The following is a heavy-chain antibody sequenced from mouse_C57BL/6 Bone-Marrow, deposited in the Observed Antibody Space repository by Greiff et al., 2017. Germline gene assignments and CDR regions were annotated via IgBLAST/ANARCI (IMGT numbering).Heavy chain of an antibody. D-gene: IGHD1-3*01. CDR2: IYPSDSET. J-gene: IGHJ2*01. V-gene: IGHV1-61*01. CDR1: GYTFTSYW. Sequence: QVQLKQPGAELVRPGSSVKLSCKASGYTFTSYWMGWVKLRPGQGLEWIGNIYPSDSETHYNQKFQDKATLTVDKSSSTAYMQLSSLTSEDSAVYYCAVKGSNYVDYWGQGTTLTVSS. CDR3: AVKGSNYVDY.